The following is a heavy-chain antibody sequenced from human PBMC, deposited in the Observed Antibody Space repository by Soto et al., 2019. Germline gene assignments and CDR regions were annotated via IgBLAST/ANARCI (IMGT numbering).Heavy chain of an antibody. CDR3: TTGYGDRGAFDI. Sequence: EVQLVESGGGLVKPGGSLRLSCAASGFSFSNAWMSWVRQAPGKGLEWVGRIKSNTDGGTTDYAAPVKGRFTISRDDSKNTLYLQMNSLKIEDTALYYCTTGYGDRGAFDIWGQGTMVTVSS. D-gene: IGHD4-17*01. J-gene: IGHJ3*02. CDR2: IKSNTDGGTT. CDR1: GFSFSNAW. V-gene: IGHV3-15*01.